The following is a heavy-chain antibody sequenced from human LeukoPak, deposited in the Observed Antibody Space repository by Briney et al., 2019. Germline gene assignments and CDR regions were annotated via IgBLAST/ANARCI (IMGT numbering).Heavy chain of an antibody. CDR3: VRGYCGDDCYRYYYYYYTDV. V-gene: IGHV4-61*02. J-gene: IGHJ6*03. CDR2: IYASGRT. Sequence: PSETLSLTCTVSGGSVSSTNYYWSWVRQPAGKGLEWIGRIYASGRTTYNPSLESRVTFSIDTSKNQFSLKLTSVTAADTAVYYCVRGYCGDDCYRYYYYYYTDVWGKGTTVTVSS. D-gene: IGHD2-21*02. CDR1: GGSVSSTNYY.